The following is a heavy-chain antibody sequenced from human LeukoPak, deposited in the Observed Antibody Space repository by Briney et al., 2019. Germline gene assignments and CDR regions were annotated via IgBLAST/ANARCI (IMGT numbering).Heavy chain of an antibody. Sequence: SQTLSLACTVSGGSISSGGYYWSWIRQHPGKGLEWIGYIYYSGSTYYNPSLKSRVTISVDTSKNQFSLKLSSVTAADTAVYYCARARYDISTGPTDFDYWGQGTLVTVSS. CDR1: GGSISSGGYY. V-gene: IGHV4-31*03. D-gene: IGHD3-9*01. CDR3: ARARYDISTGPTDFDY. J-gene: IGHJ4*02. CDR2: IYYSGST.